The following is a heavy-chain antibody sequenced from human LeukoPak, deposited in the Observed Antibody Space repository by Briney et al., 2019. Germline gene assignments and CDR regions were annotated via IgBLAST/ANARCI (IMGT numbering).Heavy chain of an antibody. Sequence: ASVKAFCKASGYTFTGYYMHWVRQAPGQGLEWMGWINPNSGGTNYAQKFQGRVTTTRDTSISTAYMELSRLRSDDTAVYYCARLRRDTSDAFDMWGQGTMVTVSS. V-gene: IGHV1-2*02. J-gene: IGHJ3*02. CDR2: INPNSGGT. CDR3: ARLRRDTSDAFDM. D-gene: IGHD5-18*01. CDR1: GYTFTGYY.